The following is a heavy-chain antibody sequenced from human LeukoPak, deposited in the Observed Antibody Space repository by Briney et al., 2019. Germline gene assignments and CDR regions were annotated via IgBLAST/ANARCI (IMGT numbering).Heavy chain of an antibody. V-gene: IGHV1-18*01. CDR3: ARVTLSEIVVFDI. Sequence: GSSVKVSCKASGYTFTSYAITWVRQAPGQGLEWVGWISSYNGNTNYAQKLQGRVTMTTETSTSTAYMELRSLRSDDTAVYYCARVTLSEIVVFDIWGQGTMVTVSS. CDR1: GYTFTSYA. D-gene: IGHD2-15*01. CDR2: ISSYNGNT. J-gene: IGHJ3*02.